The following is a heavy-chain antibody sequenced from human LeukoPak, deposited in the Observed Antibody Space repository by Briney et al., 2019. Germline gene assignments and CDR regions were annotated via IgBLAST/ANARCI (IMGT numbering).Heavy chain of an antibody. D-gene: IGHD3-22*01. CDR2: IYYSGST. CDR3: ARAPYYYDSSGYSLLDY. CDR1: GGSVSSGSYY. J-gene: IGHJ4*02. Sequence: SETLSLTCTVSGGSVSSGSYYWSWIRQPPGKGLEWIGYIYYSGSTNYNPSLKSRVTISVDTSKNQFSLKLSSVTAADTAVYYCARAPYYYDSSGYSLLDYWGQGTLVTVSS. V-gene: IGHV4-61*01.